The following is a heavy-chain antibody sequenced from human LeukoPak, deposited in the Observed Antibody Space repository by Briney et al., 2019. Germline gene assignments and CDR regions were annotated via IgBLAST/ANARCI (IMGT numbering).Heavy chain of an antibody. CDR1: GFTFSSYS. Sequence: PGGSLRLSCAASGFTFSSYSMNWVRQAPGKGLEWVSYISSSGSTIYYADSVKGRFTISRDNAKNSLYLQMNSLRAEDTAVYYCARLSTVTTFDYWGQGTLVTVSS. J-gene: IGHJ4*02. CDR2: ISSSGSTI. D-gene: IGHD4-17*01. V-gene: IGHV3-48*04. CDR3: ARLSTVTTFDY.